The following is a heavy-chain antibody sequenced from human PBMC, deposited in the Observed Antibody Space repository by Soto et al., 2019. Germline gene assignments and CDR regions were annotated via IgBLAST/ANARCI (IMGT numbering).Heavy chain of an antibody. J-gene: IGHJ6*02. CDR3: ARDGIIAAAGTDYYYGMDV. D-gene: IGHD6-13*01. Sequence: GESLKISCKGSGYSFTSYWISWVRQMPGKGLEWMGRIDPSDSYTNYSPSFQGHVTISADKSISTAYLQWSSLKASDTAMYYCARDGIIAAAGTDYYYGMDVWGQGTTVTVSS. V-gene: IGHV5-10-1*01. CDR2: IDPSDSYT. CDR1: GYSFTSYW.